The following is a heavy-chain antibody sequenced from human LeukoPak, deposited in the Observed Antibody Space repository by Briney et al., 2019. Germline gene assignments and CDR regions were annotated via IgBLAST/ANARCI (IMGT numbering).Heavy chain of an antibody. CDR3: AREFISDY. D-gene: IGHD3-10*01. Sequence: GGSLRLSCAASGFTFSDYWMSWIRQAPGRGLEWVANIKQDGSEKYYRDSVKGRFTISRDNAKKSLYLEINSLRAEDTAVYYCAREFISDYWGQGTLVTVSS. V-gene: IGHV3-7*01. CDR2: IKQDGSEK. J-gene: IGHJ4*02. CDR1: GFTFSDYW.